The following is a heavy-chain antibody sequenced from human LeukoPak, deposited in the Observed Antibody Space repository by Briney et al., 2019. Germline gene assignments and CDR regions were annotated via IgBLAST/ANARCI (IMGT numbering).Heavy chain of an antibody. CDR2: IYYSGST. CDR1: GGSISNYY. J-gene: IGHJ3*02. Sequence: SVTLSLTCSVSGGSISNYYWSWMRQPPGKGLEWIGYIYYSGSTNYNPSLKSRVTMSVDTSKNQFSLRLSSVTAADTAVYYCARGVWNYYDSSGYFVGDAFDIWGQGTMVTVSS. D-gene: IGHD3-22*01. CDR3: ARGVWNYYDSSGYFVGDAFDI. V-gene: IGHV4-59*12.